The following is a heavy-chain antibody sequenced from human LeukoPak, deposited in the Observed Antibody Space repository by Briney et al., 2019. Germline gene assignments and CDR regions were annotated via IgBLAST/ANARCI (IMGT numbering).Heavy chain of an antibody. D-gene: IGHD3-22*01. J-gene: IGHJ4*02. V-gene: IGHV5-51*01. CDR2: IYPGDSDT. CDR1: GYSFTSYW. CDR3: ASSYYDSCGYYSDFDY. Sequence: GESLKISCKGSGYSFTSYWIGWVRQMPGKGLEWMGIIYPGDSDTRYSPSFQGQVTISADKSISTAYLQWSSLKASDTAMYYCASSYYDSCGYYSDFDYWGQGTLVTVSS.